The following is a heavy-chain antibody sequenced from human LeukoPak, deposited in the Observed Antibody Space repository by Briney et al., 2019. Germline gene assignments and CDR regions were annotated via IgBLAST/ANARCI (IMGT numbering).Heavy chain of an antibody. J-gene: IGHJ4*02. CDR1: GFTFSSYG. CDR3: AKLYCSGGSCMGYFDY. D-gene: IGHD2-15*01. CDR2: IRYDGSNK. Sequence: PGGSLRLSCAASGFTFSSYGMHWVRQAPGKGLEWVAFIRYDGSNKYYADSVKGRFTISRDNSKNTLYLQMNSLRAEDTAMYYCAKLYCSGGSCMGYFDYWGQGTLVTVSS. V-gene: IGHV3-30*02.